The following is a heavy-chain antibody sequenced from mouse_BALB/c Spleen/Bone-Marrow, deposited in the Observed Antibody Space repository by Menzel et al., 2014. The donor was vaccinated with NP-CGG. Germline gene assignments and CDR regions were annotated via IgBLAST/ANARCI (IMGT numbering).Heavy chain of an antibody. CDR3: ARHAYYDQTEVSFVY. CDR1: GFTLNNYG. CDR2: ISGGGSYT. D-gene: IGHD2-4*01. J-gene: IGHJ3*01. V-gene: IGHV5-9-2*01. Sequence: DVKLVESGGGLVKSGGSLKLSCAASGFTLNNYGMSWVRQTSEKRLEWVATISGGGSYTFYPDSVKGRFTISRDNAKNDLYLQLSSLRSENTALYCCARHAYYDQTEVSFVYWGQGTLVTVSA.